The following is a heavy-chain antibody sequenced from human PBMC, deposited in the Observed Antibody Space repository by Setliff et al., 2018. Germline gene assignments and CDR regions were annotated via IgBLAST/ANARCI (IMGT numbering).Heavy chain of an antibody. V-gene: IGHV4-59*08. CDR3: AGSTVTQVDY. J-gene: IGHJ4*02. D-gene: IGHD4-17*01. Sequence: SETLSLTCTVSGASISTHYWSWIRQPPGKGLEWIGHTYYIGATNYNPSLKSRVTISVDTSKNHFSLKLSSVTAADTAVYYCAGSTVTQVDYWGQGTRVTVS. CDR2: TYYIGAT. CDR1: GASISTHY.